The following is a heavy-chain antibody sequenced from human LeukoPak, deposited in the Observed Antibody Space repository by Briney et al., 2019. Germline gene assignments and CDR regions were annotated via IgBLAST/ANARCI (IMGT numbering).Heavy chain of an antibody. CDR3: ARRLTQYDCFDP. D-gene: IGHD2-2*01. CDR1: GDSVSSNSVA. Sequence: SQTLSLTCAISGDSVSSNSVAWHWIRQSPSRGLEWLGRTYYRSTWYNDYAVSVRGRITVNPDTSKNQFSLHLNSVTPEDTAVYYCARRLTQYDCFDPWGQGILVTVSS. V-gene: IGHV6-1*01. J-gene: IGHJ5*02. CDR2: TYYRSTWYN.